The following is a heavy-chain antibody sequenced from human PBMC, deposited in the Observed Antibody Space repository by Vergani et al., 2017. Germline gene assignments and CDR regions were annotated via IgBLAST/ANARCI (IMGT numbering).Heavy chain of an antibody. Sequence: QVQLVESGGGVVQPGRSLRLSCAASGFTFSSYGMHWVRQAPGKGLEWVAVISYDGSNKYYADSVKDRFTISRDNSKNTLYLQMNSLRAEDTAVYYCAKDPAAYCGGDCPYYFDYWGQGTLVTVSS. D-gene: IGHD2-21*02. CDR2: ISYDGSNK. J-gene: IGHJ4*02. CDR1: GFTFSSYG. CDR3: AKDPAAYCGGDCPYYFDY. V-gene: IGHV3-30*18.